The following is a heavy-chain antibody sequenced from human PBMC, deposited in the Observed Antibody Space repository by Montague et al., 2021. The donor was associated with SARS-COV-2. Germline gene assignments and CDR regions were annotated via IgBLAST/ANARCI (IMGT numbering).Heavy chain of an antibody. J-gene: IGHJ6*03. CDR3: ARGDFGVVIIPYYYYYMVV. V-gene: IGHV4-39*01. Sequence: IHYSGSTYYKPSLKSRVTTSLDTSKNQFSLKLSSVTAADTAVYYCARGDFGVVIIPYYYYYMVVWGKGTTV. D-gene: IGHD3-3*01. CDR2: IHYSGST.